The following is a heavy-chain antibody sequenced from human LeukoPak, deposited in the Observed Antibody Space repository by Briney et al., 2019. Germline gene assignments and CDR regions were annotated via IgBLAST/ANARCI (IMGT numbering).Heavy chain of an antibody. J-gene: IGHJ4*02. Sequence: SVKVSCKASGFTFTSSAVQWVRQARGQRLEWIGWIVVGSGNTNYAQKSQERVTITRDTSASTAYMELSSLRSEDTAVYYCARVRTSGKYFDYWGQGTLVTVSS. CDR3: ARVRTSGKYFDY. D-gene: IGHD1-14*01. CDR1: GFTFTSSA. V-gene: IGHV1-58*01. CDR2: IVVGSGNT.